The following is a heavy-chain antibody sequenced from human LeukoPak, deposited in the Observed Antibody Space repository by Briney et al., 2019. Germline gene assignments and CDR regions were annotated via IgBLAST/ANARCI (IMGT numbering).Heavy chain of an antibody. D-gene: IGHD2-21*02. Sequence: GGSLRLSCAASGFTFDEYGMSGVRQAPWKGLEWVSGINWNGGSTGYADSVKVRFTISRDNAKNSLHLQMNSLRAEDTAVYYCARDRATAIYSYSYYMDVWGKGTTVTVSS. J-gene: IGHJ6*03. CDR3: ARDRATAIYSYSYYMDV. V-gene: IGHV3-20*04. CDR2: INWNGGST. CDR1: GFTFDEYG.